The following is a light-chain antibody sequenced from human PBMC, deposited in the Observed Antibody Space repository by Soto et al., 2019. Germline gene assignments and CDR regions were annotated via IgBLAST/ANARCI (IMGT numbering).Light chain of an antibody. V-gene: IGKV3-15*01. J-gene: IGKJ5*01. Sequence: ETVLTQSPATLSVSPEERATLSCRASQSVSSNVAWYQQTPGQAPRLLIYGASTRATGIPDRFSGSGSGTEFTLTISSLQPEDFAVYYCQQYNNWPPVTFGQGTRLDI. CDR3: QQYNNWPPVT. CDR1: QSVSSN. CDR2: GAS.